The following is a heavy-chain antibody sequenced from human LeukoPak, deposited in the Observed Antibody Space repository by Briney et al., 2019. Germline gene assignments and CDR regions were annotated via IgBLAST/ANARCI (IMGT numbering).Heavy chain of an antibody. CDR1: GFTSSSYG. V-gene: IGHV3-30*02. D-gene: IGHD3-22*01. Sequence: GGSLRLSCAASGFTSSSYGMHWVRQAPGKGLEWVAFIRYDGSNKYYADSVKGRFTISRDNSKNTLFLQMNSLRVEDTALYYCARAYGSSGYYQLPIDYWGQGTLVTVSS. CDR2: IRYDGSNK. CDR3: ARAYGSSGYYQLPIDY. J-gene: IGHJ4*02.